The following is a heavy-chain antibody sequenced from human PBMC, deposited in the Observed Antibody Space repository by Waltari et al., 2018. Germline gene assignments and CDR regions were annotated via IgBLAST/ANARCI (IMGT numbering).Heavy chain of an antibody. D-gene: IGHD6-19*01. CDR1: GFTFGVFS. CDR3: ATEPAPGAGINY. V-gene: IGHV3-48*01. CDR2: ISASRGAI. J-gene: IGHJ4*02. Sequence: EVQLVESGGGFVQPGGSLRLSCLGSGFTFGVFSMHWIRQAPGKGRGWVAYISASRGAIYYAESVKGRFTISRDNAKNSLFLQMTNLGVEDTAVYYCATEPAPGAGINYWGQGILVTVSS.